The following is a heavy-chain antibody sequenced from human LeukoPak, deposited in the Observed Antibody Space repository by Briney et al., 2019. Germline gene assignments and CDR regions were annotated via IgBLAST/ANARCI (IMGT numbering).Heavy chain of an antibody. CDR1: GGSISSYY. D-gene: IGHD3-9*01. CDR2: IYYSGST. J-gene: IGHJ3*02. CDR3: ARVPRYFDWSNWGAFDI. V-gene: IGHV4-59*01. Sequence: SETLSLTCTVSGGSISSYYWSWIRQPPGKGLDWIGYIYYSGSTNYNPSLKSRVTISVDTSKNQFSLKLSSVTAADTAVYYCARVPRYFDWSNWGAFDIWGQGTMVTVSS.